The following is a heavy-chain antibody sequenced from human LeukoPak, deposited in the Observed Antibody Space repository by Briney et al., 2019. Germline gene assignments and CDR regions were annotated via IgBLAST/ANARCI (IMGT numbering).Heavy chain of an antibody. V-gene: IGHV4-38-2*02. D-gene: IGHD5-12*01. CDR1: GYSISSGYY. CDR2: IYHSGST. Sequence: SETLSLTCTVSGYSISSGYYWGWIRQPPGKGLEWIGSIYHSGSTYYNPSLKSRVTISVDTSKNQFSLKLSPVTAADTAVYYCARAVRYSGYDDYFDYWGQGTLVTVSS. CDR3: ARAVRYSGYDDYFDY. J-gene: IGHJ4*02.